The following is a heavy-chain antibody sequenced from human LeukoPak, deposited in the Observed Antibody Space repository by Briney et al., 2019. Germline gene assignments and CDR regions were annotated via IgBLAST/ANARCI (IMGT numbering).Heavy chain of an antibody. V-gene: IGHV3-30*04. CDR1: GFAFSRYS. CDR2: ISYDGRYK. Sequence: GGSLRLSCAASGFAFSRYSMHWVRQAPGKGLEWVAGISYDGRYKGYLDSVKGRFTISRDDSKNTLYLQMNSLRAEDTAVYYCAKGAEYYYDSSGPDDYWGQGTLVTVSS. D-gene: IGHD3-22*01. CDR3: AKGAEYYYDSSGPDDY. J-gene: IGHJ4*02.